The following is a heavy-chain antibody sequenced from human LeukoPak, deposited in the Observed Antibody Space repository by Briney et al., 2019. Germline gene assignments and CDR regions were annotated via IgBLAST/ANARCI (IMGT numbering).Heavy chain of an antibody. Sequence: GGSLRLSCAASGFTFSSYAMSWVRQAPGKGLEWVSAISGSGGSTYYADSVKGRFTISRDNARNSLYLQMNSLRAEDTAIYYCARDYEAGAIDYWGQGTLVTVSS. CDR1: GFTFSSYA. J-gene: IGHJ4*02. CDR2: ISGSGGST. V-gene: IGHV3-23*01. D-gene: IGHD1-26*01. CDR3: ARDYEAGAIDY.